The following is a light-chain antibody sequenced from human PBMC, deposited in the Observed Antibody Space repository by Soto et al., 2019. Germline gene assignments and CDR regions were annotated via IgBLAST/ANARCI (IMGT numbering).Light chain of an antibody. V-gene: IGKV2-24*01. Sequence: DIVMTQTPLSSPVTLGQPASISCRSGQSLIHSDGYTYLSWVQHRPGQPPRLLIYKTSNRFSGVPDRFSGSGAGTDFTLKISRLEPEDVGVYYCMQSTHFPWTFGQGTKVEIK. CDR3: MQSTHFPWT. CDR2: KTS. J-gene: IGKJ1*01. CDR1: QSLIHSDGYTY.